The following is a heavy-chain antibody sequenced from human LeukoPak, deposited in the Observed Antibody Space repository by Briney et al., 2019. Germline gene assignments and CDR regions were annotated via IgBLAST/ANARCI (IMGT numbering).Heavy chain of an antibody. Sequence: GSLRLSCAASGFTFSDYYMSWIRQPPGKGLEWIGSTYYSGSTYYNPSLKSRVTISVDTSKNQFSLKLSSVTAADTAVYYCAREASSSPFDYWGQGTLVTVSS. CDR2: TYYSGST. V-gene: IGHV4-38-2*02. CDR1: GFTFSDYY. D-gene: IGHD6-6*01. CDR3: AREASSSPFDY. J-gene: IGHJ4*02.